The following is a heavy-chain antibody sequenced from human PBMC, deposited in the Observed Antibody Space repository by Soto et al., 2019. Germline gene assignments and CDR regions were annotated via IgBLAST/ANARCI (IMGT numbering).Heavy chain of an antibody. CDR1: GFSLRTSGVA. Sequence: QITLKESGPALVKPTQTLTLTCTFSGFSLRTSGVAVGWIRQPPGKALEWLALIYWDDDDRYTPSLRSRLTITKDTSKNHVVLTMTNMDPVDTATYYCAHTIRFAEYFQHWGQGTLVTVSS. CDR2: IYWDDDD. J-gene: IGHJ1*01. V-gene: IGHV2-5*02. D-gene: IGHD2-2*02. CDR3: AHTIRFAEYFQH.